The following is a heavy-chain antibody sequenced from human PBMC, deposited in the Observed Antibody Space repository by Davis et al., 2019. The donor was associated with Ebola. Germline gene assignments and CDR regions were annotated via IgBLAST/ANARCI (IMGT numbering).Heavy chain of an antibody. CDR3: ARDSYLYDILTGYFTFDY. Sequence: GGPLRLSCAASGFTFSSYWMSWVRQAPGKGLEWLPNIKQEGSEKYYVDSVKGRFPISSDNAKNSLYLQMTSLRAEDTAVYYCARDSYLYDILTGYFTFDYWGQGTLVTVSS. V-gene: IGHV3-7*03. CDR2: IKQEGSEK. J-gene: IGHJ4*02. CDR1: GFTFSSYW. D-gene: IGHD3-9*01.